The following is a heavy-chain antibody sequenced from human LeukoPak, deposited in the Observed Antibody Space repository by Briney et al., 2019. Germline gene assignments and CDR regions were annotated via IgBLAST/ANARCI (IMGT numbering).Heavy chain of an antibody. Sequence: ASVKVSSKASGYTFTTFGITWVRQAPGQGLGGMGWIDAYNGNTNYTQNLQGRVTMTTDTSTSTAYMELRNLRSDDTAVYFCARAGAVVTTHFDFWGQGTLVTVSS. CDR1: GYTFTTFG. V-gene: IGHV1-18*01. CDR2: IDAYNGNT. J-gene: IGHJ4*02. CDR3: ARAGAVVTTHFDF. D-gene: IGHD2-21*02.